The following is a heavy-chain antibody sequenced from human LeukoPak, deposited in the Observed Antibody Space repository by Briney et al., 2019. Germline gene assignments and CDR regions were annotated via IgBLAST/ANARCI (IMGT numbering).Heavy chain of an antibody. V-gene: IGHV4-28*03. CDR2: IYYSGST. D-gene: IGHD3-22*01. Sequence: PSDTLSLTCAVSGYSISSSNWWGWIRQPPGKGLEWIGYIYYSGSTYYNPSLKSRVTMSVDTSKNQFSLKLSSVTAADTAVYYCARGYYDSSGYHFDYWGQGTLVTVSS. J-gene: IGHJ4*02. CDR3: ARGYYDSSGYHFDY. CDR1: GYSISSSNW.